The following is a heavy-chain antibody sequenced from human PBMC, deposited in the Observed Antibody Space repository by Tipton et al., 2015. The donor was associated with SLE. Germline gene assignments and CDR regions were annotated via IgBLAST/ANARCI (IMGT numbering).Heavy chain of an antibody. J-gene: IGHJ6*02. CDR3: ARHAVHVVRATDFYCGLGI. D-gene: IGHD1-26*01. V-gene: IGHV5-51*01. CDR2: IYPGDSDT. CDR1: GYSFTSYW. Sequence: QLVQSGAEVKKPGESLKISCKGSGYSFTSYWIGWVRQVPGKGLEWMGIIYPGDSDTRYNPSFQGQVTISADKSISTAFLQWNNLKASDSALYYCARHAVHVVRATDFYCGLGILGQGTAVTDS.